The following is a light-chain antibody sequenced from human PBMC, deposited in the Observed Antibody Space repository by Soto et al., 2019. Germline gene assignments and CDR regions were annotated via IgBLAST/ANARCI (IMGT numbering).Light chain of an antibody. Sequence: AIRLTQAASAVRASVGDRLTITCRASQAIRTALGWYQQRQGKVPKLLIYAASTLQSGVPSRFRGSRSGTDFTLTLSRLQPEDFQTYYCLLDFRYFWAFGQGTKVDIK. CDR1: QAIRTA. CDR2: AAS. CDR3: LLDFRYFWA. V-gene: IGKV1-6*01. J-gene: IGKJ1*01.